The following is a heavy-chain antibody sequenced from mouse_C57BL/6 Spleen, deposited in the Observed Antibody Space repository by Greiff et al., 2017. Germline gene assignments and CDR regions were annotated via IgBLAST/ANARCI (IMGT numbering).Heavy chain of an antibody. V-gene: IGHV1-9*01. CDR2: ILPGSGIT. J-gene: IGHJ1*03. CDR1: GYTFTASG. CDR3: ARKDWYFDV. Sequence: QVQLQHSGAELMRPGPSLRLSCKATGYTFTASGIEWVKRRPGHGLEWIGEILPGSGITNYNEKFKGKATFTADTSSTTAYMQLSSLTTEDSAIYYCARKDWYFDVWGTGTTVTVSS.